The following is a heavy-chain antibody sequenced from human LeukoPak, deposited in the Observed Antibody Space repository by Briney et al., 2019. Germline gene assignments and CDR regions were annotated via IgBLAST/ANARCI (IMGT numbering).Heavy chain of an antibody. J-gene: IGHJ4*02. V-gene: IGHV3-48*04. Sequence: GGSLRLSCGVSGFSFNSYSMNWVRQAPGKGLEWVSNIGSSGTNRYYADSVKGRFSISRDNAKSSLYLQMNSLRVEDTAVYYCALLAVASDFDYWGQGALVTVSS. D-gene: IGHD6-19*01. CDR1: GFSFNSYS. CDR2: IGSSGTNR. CDR3: ALLAVASDFDY.